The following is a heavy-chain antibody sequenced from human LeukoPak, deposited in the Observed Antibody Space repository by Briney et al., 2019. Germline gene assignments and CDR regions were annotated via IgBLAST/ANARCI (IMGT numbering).Heavy chain of an antibody. CDR3: ARDPRLYYYGSGSYPYYFDY. CDR1: GYTFTSYG. Sequence: ASVKVSCKASGYTFTSYGISWVRQAPGQGLEWMGWISAYNGNTNYAQKLQGRVTMTTDTSTSTAYMELRSLRSDDTAVYYCARDPRLYYYGSGSYPYYFDYWGQGTLATVSS. CDR2: ISAYNGNT. J-gene: IGHJ4*02. V-gene: IGHV1-18*01. D-gene: IGHD3-10*01.